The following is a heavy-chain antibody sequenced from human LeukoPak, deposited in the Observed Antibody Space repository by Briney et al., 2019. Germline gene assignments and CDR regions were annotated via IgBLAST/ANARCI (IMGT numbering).Heavy chain of an antibody. V-gene: IGHV3-11*06. CDR3: AKEGLTYGDYANFDY. CDR1: GFTFSDYY. D-gene: IGHD4-17*01. J-gene: IGHJ4*02. Sequence: GGSLRLSCAASGFTFSDYYMSWIRQAPGKGLEWISYISSTGIYTNYADSVKGRFTISRDNAKNSLYLQMNSLRAEDTAVYYCAKEGLTYGDYANFDYWGQGTLVTVSS. CDR2: ISSTGIYT.